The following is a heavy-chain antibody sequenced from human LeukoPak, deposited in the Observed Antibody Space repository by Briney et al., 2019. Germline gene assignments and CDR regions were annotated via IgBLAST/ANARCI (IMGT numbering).Heavy chain of an antibody. J-gene: IGHJ4*02. CDR2: ISGRSSDR. Sequence: PGRSLRLSCAASGFTFHDYAMHWVRQVPGKGLEWVSGISGRSSDRGYGDSVKGRFTISRDNAENSLYLQMNSLRAEDTALYYCARSPLASYYYGSGTYYPFDYWGRGTLVTVSS. D-gene: IGHD3-10*01. CDR3: ARSPLASYYYGSGTYYPFDY. CDR1: GFTFHDYA. V-gene: IGHV3-9*01.